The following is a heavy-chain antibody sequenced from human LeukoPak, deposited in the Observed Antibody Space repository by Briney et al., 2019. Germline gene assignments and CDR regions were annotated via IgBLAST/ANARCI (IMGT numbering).Heavy chain of an antibody. CDR3: ARDPVVVVAATPDAEYFQH. Sequence: GGSLRLSCAASGFTFSSYWMSWVRQAPGKGLEWVANIKQDGSEKYYVDSVKGRFTISRDNAKNSLYLQMNSLRAEDTAVYYCARDPVVVVAATPDAEYFQHWGQGTLVTVSS. CDR2: IKQDGSEK. J-gene: IGHJ1*01. V-gene: IGHV3-7*01. D-gene: IGHD2-15*01. CDR1: GFTFSSYW.